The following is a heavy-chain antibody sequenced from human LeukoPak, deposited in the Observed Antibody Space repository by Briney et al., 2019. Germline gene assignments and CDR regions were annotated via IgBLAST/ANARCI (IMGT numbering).Heavy chain of an antibody. Sequence: SETLSLTCAVYGGSFSGYYWSWIRQPPGKGLEWIGEINHSGSTNYNPSLKSRVTISVDTSKNQFSLKLSSVTAADTAVYYCARGARSVVVTAIGWYFDLWGRGTLVTVSS. CDR2: INHSGST. J-gene: IGHJ2*01. CDR3: ARGARSVVVTAIGWYFDL. D-gene: IGHD2-21*02. CDR1: GGSFSGYY. V-gene: IGHV4-34*01.